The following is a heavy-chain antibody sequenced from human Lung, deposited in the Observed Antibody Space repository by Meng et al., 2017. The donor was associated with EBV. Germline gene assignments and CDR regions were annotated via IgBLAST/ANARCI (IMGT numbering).Heavy chain of an antibody. D-gene: IGHD6-19*01. Sequence: QVQLVQSGSELKKPGASVKVSFKASGYTFTRYPMNWVRQAPGQGLEWMGWISTNTGNPTYAQGFTGRFVFSVDTSVSTAYLQISSLKAEDTAVYYCGTLKYTSGFYGPAYWGQGALVTVSS. J-gene: IGHJ4*02. CDR2: ISTNTGNP. CDR3: GTLKYTSGFYGPAY. CDR1: GYTFTRYP. V-gene: IGHV7-4-1*02.